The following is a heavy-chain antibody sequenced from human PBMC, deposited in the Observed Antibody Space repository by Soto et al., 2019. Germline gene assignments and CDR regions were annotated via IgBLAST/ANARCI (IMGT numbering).Heavy chain of an antibody. J-gene: IGHJ4*02. D-gene: IGHD1-7*01. Sequence: QVQLVQSGAEVKESGASVKVSCKASGYTFTGHYIHWVRQAPGQGFEWVGEIGPKNGDTRYAQKLTGRVAMTKDSSITTVYMELSNLSPDDTAVYYCGRGRSGELVVFYWGQGTLVTVHS. CDR2: IGPKNGDT. V-gene: IGHV1-2*02. CDR1: GYTFTGHY. CDR3: GRGRSGELVVFY.